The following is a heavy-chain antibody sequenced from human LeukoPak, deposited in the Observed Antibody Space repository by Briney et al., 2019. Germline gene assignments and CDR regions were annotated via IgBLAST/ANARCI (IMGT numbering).Heavy chain of an antibody. CDR1: GGTFSSYA. J-gene: IGHJ5*02. Sequence: SVKVSCKASGGTFSSYAISWARQAPGQGLEWMGGIIPIFGTANYAQKFQGRVTITADESTSTAYMELSSLRSEDTAVYYCARDLATSIGFDPWGQGTLVTVSS. V-gene: IGHV1-69*13. CDR2: IIPIFGTA. CDR3: ARDLATSIGFDP. D-gene: IGHD2/OR15-2a*01.